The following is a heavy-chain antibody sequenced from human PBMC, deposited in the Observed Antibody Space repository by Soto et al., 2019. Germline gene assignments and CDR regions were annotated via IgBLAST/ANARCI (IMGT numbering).Heavy chain of an antibody. Sequence: ASVKVSCKASGYTFSVYHMHWVRQAPGQGLEWMGWGHPNSGGTNYAQSFEGRVTMTRDAYINTAYMELSRLTSDDTAVYYCATELQRGMDVWGQGTTVTVSS. V-gene: IGHV1-2*02. D-gene: IGHD4-4*01. CDR2: GHPNSGGT. J-gene: IGHJ6*02. CDR1: GYTFSVYH. CDR3: ATELQRGMDV.